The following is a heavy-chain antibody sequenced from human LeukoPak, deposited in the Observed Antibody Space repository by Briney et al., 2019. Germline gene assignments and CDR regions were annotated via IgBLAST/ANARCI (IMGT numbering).Heavy chain of an antibody. CDR2: ISGSGGST. CDR3: ARTVIAVAGPGGYFDY. J-gene: IGHJ4*02. Sequence: GGSLRLSCAASGFTFSSYAMSWVRQAPGKGLEWVSAISGSGGSTYYADSVKGRFTISRDNSKNTLYLQMNSLRAEDTAVYYCARTVIAVAGPGGYFDYWGQGTLVTVSS. V-gene: IGHV3-23*01. D-gene: IGHD6-19*01. CDR1: GFTFSSYA.